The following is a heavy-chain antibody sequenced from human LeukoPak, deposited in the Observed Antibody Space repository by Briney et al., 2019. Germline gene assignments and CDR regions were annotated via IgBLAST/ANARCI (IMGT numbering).Heavy chain of an antibody. CDR3: AKDEWAAVAGPNYYYYYYMDV. CDR2: INQDGSEK. Sequence: PGGSLRLSCAASGFTFDDYGMSWVRQAPGKGLEWVANINQDGSEKYYVDSVKGRFTISRDNAKNTLYLQMNSLRAEDTAVYYCAKDEWAAVAGPNYYYYYYMDVWGKGTTVTISS. J-gene: IGHJ6*03. CDR1: GFTFDDYG. V-gene: IGHV3-7*01. D-gene: IGHD6-19*01.